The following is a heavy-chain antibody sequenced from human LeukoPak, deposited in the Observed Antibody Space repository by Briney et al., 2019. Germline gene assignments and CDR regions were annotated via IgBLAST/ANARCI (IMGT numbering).Heavy chain of an antibody. CDR2: IKQDGSEK. D-gene: IGHD6-13*01. CDR1: GFTFSSYW. V-gene: IGHV3-7*01. CDR3: ARAPRGSSWYYFDY. J-gene: IGHJ4*02. Sequence: PGGSLRLSCAASGFTFSSYWMSWVRQAPGKGLEWVANIKQDGSEKYYVDSVKGRFTISRDNAKNSLYLQMNSLRAEDTAVYYCARAPRGSSWYYFDYWGQGTLVTVSS.